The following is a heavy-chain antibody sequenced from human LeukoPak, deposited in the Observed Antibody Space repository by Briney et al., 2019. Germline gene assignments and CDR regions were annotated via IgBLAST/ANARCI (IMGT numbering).Heavy chain of an antibody. D-gene: IGHD1-1*01. J-gene: IGHJ3*01. CDR2: IYHSGST. CDR3: ARDASLQMGAFDV. Sequence: SGTLSLTCAVSGGSISSSDWWTWVRQPPGEGLEWIGEIYHSGSTKYNPALKSRVTISVDKSKNQFSLKVSSVTAADTAVYYCARDASLQMGAFDVWGQRTMDTVSS. V-gene: IGHV4-4*02. CDR1: GGSISSSDW.